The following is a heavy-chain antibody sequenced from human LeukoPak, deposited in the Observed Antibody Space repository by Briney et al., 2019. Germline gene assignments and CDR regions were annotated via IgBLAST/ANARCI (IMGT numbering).Heavy chain of an antibody. CDR1: GGSISGYD. CDR2: IHYSGNT. J-gene: IGHJ6*02. Sequence: SSETLSLTCTVSGGSISGYDWSWIRQPPGKGLEYIGYIHYSGNTNYNPSLKSRVTISVDTSKNQFSLRLSSVTAADTGVYYCTRQSEFYYNGMDVWGQGTTVTVSS. V-gene: IGHV4-59*08. D-gene: IGHD3-10*01. CDR3: TRQSEFYYNGMDV.